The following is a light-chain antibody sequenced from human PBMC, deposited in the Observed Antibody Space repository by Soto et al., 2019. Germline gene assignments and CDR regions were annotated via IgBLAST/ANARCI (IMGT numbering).Light chain of an antibody. J-gene: IGKJ5*01. CDR1: QSVCSY. V-gene: IGKV3-11*01. CDR2: DAS. Sequence: EIVLTQSPATLSLSPGERATLSCRASQSVCSYLAGYQQKPGQAPRLLIFDASNRATGIPARFSDSGSGKDFTLAISSLEPEDFAVYYCQQRSNWPPITFGQGTRLEIK. CDR3: QQRSNWPPIT.